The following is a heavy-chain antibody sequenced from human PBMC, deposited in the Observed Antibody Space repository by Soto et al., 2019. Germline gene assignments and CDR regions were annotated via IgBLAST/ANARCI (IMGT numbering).Heavy chain of an antibody. CDR2: ISWNSGSI. V-gene: IGHV3-9*01. Sequence: EVQLVESGGGLVQPGGSLRLSCAASGFTFDDYAMHWVRQAPGKGLEWVSGISWNSGSIGYADSVKGRFTISRDNAKNSLYLQMNSLRAEDTALYYCAKDFYGDYGPGAFDIWGQGTMVTVSS. J-gene: IGHJ3*02. D-gene: IGHD4-17*01. CDR1: GFTFDDYA. CDR3: AKDFYGDYGPGAFDI.